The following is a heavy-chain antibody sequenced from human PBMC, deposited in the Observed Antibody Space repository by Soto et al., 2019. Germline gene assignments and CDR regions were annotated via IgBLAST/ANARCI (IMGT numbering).Heavy chain of an antibody. V-gene: IGHV4-34*01. CDR3: ARGRTGMDV. CDR1: GGSFSGYY. J-gene: IGHJ6*02. Sequence: SETLSLTCAVYGGSFSGYYWSWIRQPPGKGLEWIGEINHGGRTNYSPSLKSRLTISVDTSKNQFSLKLTSVTAADTAVYYCARGRTGMDVWGQGSPVTVSS. CDR2: INHGGRT.